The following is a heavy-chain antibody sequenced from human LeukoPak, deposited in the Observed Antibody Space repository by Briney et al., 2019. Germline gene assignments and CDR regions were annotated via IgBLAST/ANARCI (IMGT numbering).Heavy chain of an antibody. Sequence: PGGSLRLSCAASGFTFSSYGMNWVRQAPGKGLEWVSFISSSSSDIHYADSVKGRFTISRDNAKNSLYLQMNSLRAEDTAVYYCARGGLRSNSWFDPWGQGTLVTVSS. CDR1: GFTFSSYG. V-gene: IGHV3-21*01. J-gene: IGHJ5*02. CDR3: ARGGLRSNSWFDP. D-gene: IGHD4-17*01. CDR2: ISSSSSDI.